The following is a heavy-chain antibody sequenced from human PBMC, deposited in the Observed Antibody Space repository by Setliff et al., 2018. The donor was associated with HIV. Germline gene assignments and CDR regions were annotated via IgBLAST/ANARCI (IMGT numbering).Heavy chain of an antibody. CDR3: ARDPYDSSGYHFDF. Sequence: ASVKVSCKASGYTFTTYYIHWVRQAPGQGLEWMGLTNPRAGTTSYAQKFLGRVTMTRDTSTRTFYMELSSLRSDDTAVYYCARDPYDSSGYHFDFWGQGTLVTVSS. V-gene: IGHV1-46*01. CDR2: TNPRAGTT. D-gene: IGHD3-22*01. CDR1: GYTFTTYY. J-gene: IGHJ4*02.